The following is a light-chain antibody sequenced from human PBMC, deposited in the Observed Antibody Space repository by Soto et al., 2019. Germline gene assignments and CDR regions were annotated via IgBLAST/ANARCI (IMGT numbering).Light chain of an antibody. Sequence: EIAMTPSPATLSVSPVERATLSCRASQSVSSKLAWYQQTPGQAPRLLIYDASTRATGIPARFSGSGSGTEFTLTISSLQSEDFAVYYCQQFNNWPRTFGQGTKVDIK. CDR1: QSVSSK. CDR3: QQFNNWPRT. CDR2: DAS. V-gene: IGKV3-15*01. J-gene: IGKJ1*01.